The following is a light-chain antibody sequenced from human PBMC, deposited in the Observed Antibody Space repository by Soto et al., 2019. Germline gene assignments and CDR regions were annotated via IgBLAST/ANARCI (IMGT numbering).Light chain of an antibody. CDR3: QQRGNWPVT. CDR2: DAS. CDR1: QSVSSY. V-gene: IGKV3-11*01. J-gene: IGKJ1*01. Sequence: EIVLTQSPATLSLSPGERATLSCRASQSVSSYFAWYQQKPGQAPRLLIYDASNRATGIPARFRGSGSGTDFTLTISSLEPDDFAVYYGQQRGNWPVTFGQGTRVDIK.